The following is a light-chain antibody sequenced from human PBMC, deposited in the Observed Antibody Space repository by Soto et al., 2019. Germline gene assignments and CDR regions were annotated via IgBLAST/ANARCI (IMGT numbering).Light chain of an antibody. CDR1: QSVNSN. J-gene: IGKJ1*01. CDR2: GTS. Sequence: EIVMTQSPATLSLSPGERATLSCRASQSVNSNLAWYQQKAGQAPRLLIYGTSTRATGIPARFSGSGSGTDFTLTIGSLQFEDFAVYYCQQYNNWPRTFGQGTKVEIK. CDR3: QQYNNWPRT. V-gene: IGKV3-15*01.